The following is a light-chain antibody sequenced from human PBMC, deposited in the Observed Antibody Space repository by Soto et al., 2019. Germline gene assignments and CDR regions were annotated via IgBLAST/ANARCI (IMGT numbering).Light chain of an antibody. Sequence: EILITQSPVTLSVSPGERATLSCSASQSVSSNLAWYQQKPGQAPSLLIYGAFTRATGIPARFSGTGSGTEFTLTISSLQSEDFALXXXXXXXXXPLTFGQGTKVDIK. CDR3: XXXXXXPLT. CDR2: GAF. V-gene: IGKV3-15*01. CDR1: QSVSSN. J-gene: IGKJ1*01.